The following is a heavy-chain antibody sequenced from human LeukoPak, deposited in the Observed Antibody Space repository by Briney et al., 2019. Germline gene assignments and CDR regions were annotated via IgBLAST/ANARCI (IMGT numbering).Heavy chain of an antibody. CDR1: GFSVGSNY. CDR3: AREGRFQSFDY. J-gene: IGHJ4*02. Sequence: GGSLRLSCAASGFSVGSNYMSWVRQAPGKGLEWVSVIYTGCTTHYAESVMGRFTISRDDSHNAVHLHMSGLRAEDTAVYYCAREGRFQSFDYWGQGTLVALSS. V-gene: IGHV3-53*01. CDR2: IYTGCTT.